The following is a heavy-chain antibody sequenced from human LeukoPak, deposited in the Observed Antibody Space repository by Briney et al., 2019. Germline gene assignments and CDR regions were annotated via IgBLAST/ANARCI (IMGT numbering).Heavy chain of an antibody. CDR2: ISTSSDYI. CDR3: TRDWDIVVVPAARAVGY. V-gene: IGHV3-21*01. D-gene: IGHD2-2*01. J-gene: IGHJ4*02. Sequence: PGGSLRLSCAASGFNFSSCSMNWVRQAPGKGLEWVSSISTSSDYIYYADSVKGRFTISRDNAKNSLYLQMNSLRVEDTAVYYCTRDWDIVVVPAARAVGYWGQGTLVTVSS. CDR1: GFNFSSCS.